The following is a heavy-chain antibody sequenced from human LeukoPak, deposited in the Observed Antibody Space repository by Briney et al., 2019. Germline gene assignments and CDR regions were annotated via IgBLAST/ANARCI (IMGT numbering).Heavy chain of an antibody. CDR2: IYPGDSDT. CDR1: GYSFTSYW. J-gene: IGHJ6*03. V-gene: IGHV5-51*01. Sequence: GESLKISCKGSGYSFTSYWIGWVRQMPGKGLEWMGIIYPGDSDTRYSPSFQGQVTISADKSISTAYLQWSSLKASDTAMYYCARLSAMVTVYYYYMDLWGKGTTVTVSS. D-gene: IGHD5-18*01. CDR3: ARLSAMVTVYYYYMDL.